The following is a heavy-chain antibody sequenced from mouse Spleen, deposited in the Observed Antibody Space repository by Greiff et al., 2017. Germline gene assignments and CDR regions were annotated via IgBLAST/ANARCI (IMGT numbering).Heavy chain of an antibody. CDR3: TPSPYGNYAMDY. J-gene: IGHJ4*01. V-gene: IGHV14-4*01. CDR1: GFNIKDDY. Sequence: EVQLQQSGAELVRPGASVKLSCTASGFNIKDDYMHWVKQRPEQGLEWIGWIDPENGDTEYASKFQGKATITADTSSNTAYLQLSSLTSEDTAVYYCTPSPYGNYAMDYWGQGTSVTVSS. D-gene: IGHD2-1*01. CDR2: IDPENGDT.